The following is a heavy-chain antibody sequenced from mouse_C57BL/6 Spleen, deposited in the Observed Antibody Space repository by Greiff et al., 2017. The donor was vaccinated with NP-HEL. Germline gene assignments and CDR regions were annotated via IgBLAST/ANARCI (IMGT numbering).Heavy chain of an antibody. CDR1: GFTFSDSG. CDR3: ARGAIYYGNVYAMDY. Sequence: EVKVVESGGGLVKPGGSLKLSCAASGFTFSDSGMHWVRQAPEKGLEWVAYISSGSSTIYYADTVKGRFTISRDNAKNTLFLQMTSLRSEDTAMYYCARGAIYYGNVYAMDYWGQGTSVTVSS. V-gene: IGHV5-17*01. J-gene: IGHJ4*01. CDR2: ISSGSSTI. D-gene: IGHD2-1*01.